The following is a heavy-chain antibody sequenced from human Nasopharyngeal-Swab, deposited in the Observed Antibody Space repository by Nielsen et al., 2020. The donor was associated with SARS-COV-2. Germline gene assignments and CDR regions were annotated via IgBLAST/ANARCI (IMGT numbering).Heavy chain of an antibody. D-gene: IGHD5-12*01. J-gene: IGHJ4*02. CDR1: AFTLGTYS. Sequence: GGSLRLSCAASAFTLGTYSMNWVRQAPGQGLEWVSSISSSSTSIYYADSVKGRFTISRDNAKNSLYLQMNSLRAEDTAVYFCARDRDSGYDRQFDYWGQGTLVTVSS. CDR3: ARDRDSGYDRQFDY. V-gene: IGHV3-21*01. CDR2: ISSSSTSI.